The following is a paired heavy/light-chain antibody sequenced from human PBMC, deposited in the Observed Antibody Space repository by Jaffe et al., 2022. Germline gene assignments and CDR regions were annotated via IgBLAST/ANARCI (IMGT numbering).Light chain of an antibody. CDR1: QSVSSSY. Sequence: EIVLTQSPGTLSLSPGERATLSCRASQSVSSSYLAWYQQKPGQAPRLLIYGASNRATGIPDRFSGSGSGTDFTLTISRLEPEDFAIYYCQQYGSSPRTFGQGTKVEIK. V-gene: IGKV3-20*01. CDR2: GAS. J-gene: IGKJ1*01. CDR3: QQYGSSPRT.
Heavy chain of an antibody. Sequence: QVQLQQWGAGLLKPSETLFLTCAVYGGSFSDYYWTWIRQPPGKGLEWIGEINHSGNTNYSPSLKSRVTISVDTSKNQFSLKLSSVTAADTAVYYCARGPHKGAQQPLTYWGRGTLVTVSS. CDR1: GGSFSDYY. J-gene: IGHJ4*02. CDR2: INHSGNT. V-gene: IGHV4-34*01. D-gene: IGHD6-13*01. CDR3: ARGPHKGAQQPLTY.